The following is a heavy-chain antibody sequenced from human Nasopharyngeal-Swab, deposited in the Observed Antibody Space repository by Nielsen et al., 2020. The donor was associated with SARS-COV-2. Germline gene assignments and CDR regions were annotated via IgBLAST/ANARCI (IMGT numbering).Heavy chain of an antibody. D-gene: IGHD3-3*01. J-gene: IGHJ4*02. V-gene: IGHV4-39*01. Sequence: SETLSLTCTVSGGSISSSSYYWGWIRQPPGKGLEWIGSIYYSGSTYYKSSLKSRVTISVDTSKKEFSLKLGSMIVADTAVYYCARLSWTTNDFWSGYYLGYFDYWGQGTLVTVSS. CDR1: GGSISSSSYY. CDR2: IYYSGST. CDR3: ARLSWTTNDFWSGYYLGYFDY.